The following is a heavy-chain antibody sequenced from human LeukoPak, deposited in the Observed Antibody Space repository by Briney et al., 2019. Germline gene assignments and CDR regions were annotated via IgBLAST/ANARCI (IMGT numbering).Heavy chain of an antibody. D-gene: IGHD1-26*01. CDR1: DGSISSYY. V-gene: IGHV4-59*08. J-gene: IGHJ1*01. CDR2: IYYSGST. Sequence: PPETLSLTCTVSDGSISSYYWSWIRQPPGKGLEWIGYIYYSGSTNYNPSLKSRVTISVDTSKNQFSLKLSSVTAADTAVYYCARHGGSGSYYVNFQHWGQGTLVTVSS. CDR3: ARHGGSGSYYVNFQH.